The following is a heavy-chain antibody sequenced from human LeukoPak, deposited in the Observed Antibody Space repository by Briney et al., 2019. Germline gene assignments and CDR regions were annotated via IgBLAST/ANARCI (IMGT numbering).Heavy chain of an antibody. CDR1: GYTFSSND. D-gene: IGHD1-26*01. CDR2: MNPHSGNT. CDR3: AREGNRSSDSSASYPLDY. V-gene: IGHV1-8*01. Sequence: ASVKVSCKASGYTFSSNDINWVRQATGQGLEWMGWMNPHSGNTGYAQKFQGRVTITRNSSISAAYMELSSLRSEDTAVYYCAREGNRSSDSSASYPLDYWGQGTLVTVSS. J-gene: IGHJ4*02.